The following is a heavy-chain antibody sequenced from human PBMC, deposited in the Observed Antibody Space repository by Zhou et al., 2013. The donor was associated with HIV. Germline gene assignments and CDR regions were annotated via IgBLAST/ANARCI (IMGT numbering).Heavy chain of an antibody. J-gene: IGHJ4*02. D-gene: IGHD1-7*01. V-gene: IGHV1-46*01. CDR3: ARDQEGTHFDY. CDR1: GYTFTSQY. Sequence: QVQLVQSGAEVKKPGASVTVSCKASGYTFTSQYMHWVRQAPGQGLEWMGIINPTGGSTNYAQKFQGRVIMTRDPSTSTVYMELNSLRSEDTAVYYCARDQEGTHFDYWGQGTLVTVSS. CDR2: INPTGGST.